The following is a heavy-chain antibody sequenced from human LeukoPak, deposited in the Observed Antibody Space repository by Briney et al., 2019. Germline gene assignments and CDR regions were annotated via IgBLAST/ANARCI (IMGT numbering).Heavy chain of an antibody. Sequence: GGSLRLSCIAPRFTFTNYAMHWVRQAPGKGLEWMASVSNDGPKQYYADSVKGRFTISRDNSKTTVYLEMNSLRVEDTALYYCARDKGERRYFDWVFDNWGRGTLVTVSS. CDR2: VSNDGPKQ. D-gene: IGHD3-9*01. V-gene: IGHV3-30-3*01. CDR1: RFTFTNYA. CDR3: ARDKGERRYFDWVFDN. J-gene: IGHJ4*02.